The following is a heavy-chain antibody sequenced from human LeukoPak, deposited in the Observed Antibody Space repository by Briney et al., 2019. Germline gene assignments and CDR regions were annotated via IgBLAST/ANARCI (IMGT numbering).Heavy chain of an antibody. V-gene: IGHV4-39*01. J-gene: IGHJ3*02. CDR2: IYYSGST. CDR3: ARHGDGPRIYSVAFDI. D-gene: IGHD5-12*01. CDR1: GGSISSSSYY. Sequence: SETPSLTCTVSGGSISSSSYYWGWIRQPPGKGLEWIGSIYYSGSTYYNPSLKSRVTISVDTSKNQFSLKLSSVTAADTAVYYCARHGDGPRIYSVAFDIWGQGTMVTVSS.